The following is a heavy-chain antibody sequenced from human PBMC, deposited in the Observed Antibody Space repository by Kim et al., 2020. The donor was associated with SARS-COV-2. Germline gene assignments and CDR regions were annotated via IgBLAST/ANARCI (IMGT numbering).Heavy chain of an antibody. CDR3: ARDNIYGDYGYFQH. CDR1: GFTFSSYG. D-gene: IGHD4-17*01. J-gene: IGHJ1*01. V-gene: IGHV3-33*01. Sequence: GGSLRLSCAASGFTFSSYGMHWVRQAPGKGLEWVAVIWYDGSNKYYADSVKGRFTISRDNSKNTLYLQMNSLRAEDTAVYYCARDNIYGDYGYFQHWGQGTLVTVSS. CDR2: IWYDGSNK.